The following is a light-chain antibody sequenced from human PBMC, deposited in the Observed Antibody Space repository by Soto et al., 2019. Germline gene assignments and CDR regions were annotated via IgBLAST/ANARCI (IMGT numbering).Light chain of an antibody. J-gene: IGLJ3*02. CDR3: QSYDSSSWV. CDR1: SGSIDSNY. Sequence: NFMLTQPHSVSESPGKTVTISCTRTSGSIDSNYVQWYQQRPGSAPTTVIYEDNQRPSGVPGRFFGSIDSSSNSASLTISGLKTEDEADYYCQSYDSSSWVFGGGTQLTVL. CDR2: EDN. V-gene: IGLV6-57*04.